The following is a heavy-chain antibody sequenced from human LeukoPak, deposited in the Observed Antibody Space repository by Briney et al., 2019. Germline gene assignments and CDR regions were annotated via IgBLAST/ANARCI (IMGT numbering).Heavy chain of an antibody. D-gene: IGHD2-2*01. Sequence: SETLSLTCTVSGGSISSGGYYWRWIRQHPGKGLEWIGYIYYSGSTYYNPSLKSRVTISVDTSKNQFSLKLSSVTAADTAVYYCARSLRSRVVPATNWFDPWGQGTLVTVSS. V-gene: IGHV4-31*03. J-gene: IGHJ5*02. CDR1: GGSISSGGYY. CDR2: IYYSGST. CDR3: ARSLRSRVVPATNWFDP.